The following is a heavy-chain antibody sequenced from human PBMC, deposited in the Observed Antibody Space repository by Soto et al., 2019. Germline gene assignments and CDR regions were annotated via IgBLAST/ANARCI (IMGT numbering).Heavy chain of an antibody. J-gene: IGHJ5*01. V-gene: IGHV3-23*01. D-gene: IGHD6-6*01. CDR1: GFTFNTYA. CDR3: ATADSSSFDWFDF. CDR2: IGRSGEST. Sequence: PGGSLRLSCTASGFTFNTYAMNWVRQAPGKGLEWVSGIGRSGESTYYADSVKGRFTVSRDNSKNTLYLQMTSLRVDDTAVYYCATADSSSFDWFDFWGHGALVTVSS.